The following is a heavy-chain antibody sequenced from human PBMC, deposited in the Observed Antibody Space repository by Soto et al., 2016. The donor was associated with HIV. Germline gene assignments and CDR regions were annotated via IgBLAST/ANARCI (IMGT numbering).Heavy chain of an antibody. J-gene: IGHJ2*01. D-gene: IGHD6-13*01. CDR2: ISSNGGXT. CDR1: GFTFMNYA. V-gene: IGHV3-64*01. Sequence: EVQLVESGGGLVQPGGSLRLSCAASGFTFMNYAMHWVRQAPGKGLEYVSAISSNGGXTYYANYVKGRFTISRDNSKNTLYLQMGSLRAEDTAVYYCAREFRSDWMQSVAAAGNWYFDLVGPWPPWSLSP. CDR3: AREFRSDWMQSVAAAGNWYFDL.